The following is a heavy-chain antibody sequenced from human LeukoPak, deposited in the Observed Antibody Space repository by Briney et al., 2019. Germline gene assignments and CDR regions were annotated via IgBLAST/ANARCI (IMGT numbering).Heavy chain of an antibody. J-gene: IGHJ4*02. Sequence: GASVKVSCKASGVTFNDYALNWVRQAPGQGLEWMGWISGYNGHTKYAQKFQGRVTMTTDTSTSTAYMELRSLTSDDTAVFYCARGLPPRRNYDSSGYYSYYFDYWGQGTLVTVSS. CDR1: GVTFNDYA. CDR2: ISGYNGHT. D-gene: IGHD3-22*01. V-gene: IGHV1-18*01. CDR3: ARGLPPRRNYDSSGYYSYYFDY.